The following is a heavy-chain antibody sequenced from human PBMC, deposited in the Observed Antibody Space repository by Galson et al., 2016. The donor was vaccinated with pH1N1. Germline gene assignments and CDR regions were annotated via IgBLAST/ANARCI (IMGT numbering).Heavy chain of an antibody. CDR2: IRGSGDDT. CDR1: GFTFSRYA. D-gene: IGHD3-3*01. J-gene: IGHJ4*02. CDR3: AKLDYDFWSGYYRHFDY. Sequence: LRLSCAASGFTFSRYAMSWVRQAPGEGLEWVSAIRGSGDDTYYATSVKGRFTISRDNSKNTLYLQMNSLRGDDTAVYYCAKLDYDFWSGYYRHFDYWGQGTLVTVSS. V-gene: IGHV3-23*01.